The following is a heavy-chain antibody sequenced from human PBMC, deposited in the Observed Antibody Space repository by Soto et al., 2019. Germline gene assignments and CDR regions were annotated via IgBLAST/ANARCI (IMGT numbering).Heavy chain of an antibody. Sequence: QVQLQESGPGLVKPSQTLSLTCTVSGGSIGSGGYYWSWIRQHPGKGLEWIGYIYNSGNTYYNPSLKSRLRISGDTSKNQFALKLSSVTAADTAVYYCARVSYCGGDCFSGATTSFDIWGQGTMVTVSS. J-gene: IGHJ3*02. V-gene: IGHV4-31*03. CDR3: ARVSYCGGDCFSGATTSFDI. CDR2: IYNSGNT. D-gene: IGHD2-21*02. CDR1: GGSIGSGGYY.